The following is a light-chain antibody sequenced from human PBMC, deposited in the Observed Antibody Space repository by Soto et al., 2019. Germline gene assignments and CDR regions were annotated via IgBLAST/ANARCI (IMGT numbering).Light chain of an antibody. CDR2: SAS. CDR1: QSVSIN. Sequence: DIVMTQSPATLSVSPGERATLSCRASQSVSINLAWYQQKPGQAPRLLIYSASTRATGIPARFSGSGSGTEFTLTISSLQSEDFAVYCCQQYNDWPLTFGGGTKVEIK. J-gene: IGKJ4*01. CDR3: QQYNDWPLT. V-gene: IGKV3-15*01.